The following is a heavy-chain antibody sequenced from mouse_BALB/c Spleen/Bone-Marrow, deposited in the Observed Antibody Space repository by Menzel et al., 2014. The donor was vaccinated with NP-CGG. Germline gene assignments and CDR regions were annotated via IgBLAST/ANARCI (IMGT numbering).Heavy chain of an antibody. CDR3: ARQILRGFAY. D-gene: IGHD1-1*01. V-gene: IGHV5-12-1*01. CDR1: GFAFSSYD. Sequence: EVQRVESGGGLVKPGGSLKLSCAASGFAFSSYDMSWVRQTPEKRLEWVAYISSGGGSTYYSDTVKGRFTISRDSAKNTLYLQMSSLKSEDTAMYYCARQILRGFAYWGQGTLVIVSA. CDR2: ISSGGGST. J-gene: IGHJ3*01.